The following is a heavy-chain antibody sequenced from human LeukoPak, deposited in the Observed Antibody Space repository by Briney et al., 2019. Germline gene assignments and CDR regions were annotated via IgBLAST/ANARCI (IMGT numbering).Heavy chain of an antibody. CDR3: VRERFGAIVEN. D-gene: IGHD5-24*01. J-gene: IGHJ4*02. V-gene: IGHV3-53*01. CDR2: VYGGGNT. Sequence: TGGSLRLSCAASGFTVANDRMSWVRQGPGKGLEWVSTVYGGGNTAYADSVKGRFTISRDTSKNTLLLQMNSLRAEDTALYFCVRERFGAIVENWGQGALVIVSS. CDR1: GFTVANDR.